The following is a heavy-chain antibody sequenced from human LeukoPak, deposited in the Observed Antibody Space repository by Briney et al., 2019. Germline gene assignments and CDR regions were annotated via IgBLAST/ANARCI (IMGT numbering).Heavy chain of an antibody. D-gene: IGHD3-22*01. J-gene: IGHJ4*02. CDR3: AREDTYYYDSSGYPRRGFDY. V-gene: IGHV1-46*01. CDR2: INPSGGST. Sequence: ASVKVSCKASGYTFTSYYMHWVRQAPGQGLEWMGIINPSGGSTSYAQKFQGRVTMTRDTSTSTVYTELSSLRSEDTAVYYCAREDTYYYDSSGYPRRGFDYWGQGTLVTVSS. CDR1: GYTFTSYY.